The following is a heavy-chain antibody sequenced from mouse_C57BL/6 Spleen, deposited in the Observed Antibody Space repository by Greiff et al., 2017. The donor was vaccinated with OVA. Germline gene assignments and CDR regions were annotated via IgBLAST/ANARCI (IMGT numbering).Heavy chain of an antibody. Sequence: DVKLVESGGGLVKPGGSLKLSCAASGFTFSSYAMSWVRQTPEKRLEWVATISDGGSYTYYPDNVKGRFTISRDNAKNNLYLQMSHLKSEDTAMYYCARGTDYCSSGFDYWGQGTTLTVSS. CDR1: GFTFSSYA. V-gene: IGHV5-4*03. J-gene: IGHJ2*01. CDR3: ARGTDYCSSGFDY. CDR2: ISDGGSYT. D-gene: IGHD1-1*01.